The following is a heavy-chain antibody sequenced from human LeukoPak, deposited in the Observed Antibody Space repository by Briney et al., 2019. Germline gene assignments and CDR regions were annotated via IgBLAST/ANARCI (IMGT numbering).Heavy chain of an antibody. D-gene: IGHD6-13*01. CDR3: AEGWGYSSSWPDY. V-gene: IGHV3-9*01. Sequence: GRSLRLSCAASGFTFDDYAMHWVRQAPGKGLEWVSGISWNSGSIGYADSVKGRFTIPRDNAKNSLYLQMNSLRAEDTALYYCAEGWGYSSSWPDYWGQGTLVTVSS. CDR2: ISWNSGSI. CDR1: GFTFDDYA. J-gene: IGHJ4*02.